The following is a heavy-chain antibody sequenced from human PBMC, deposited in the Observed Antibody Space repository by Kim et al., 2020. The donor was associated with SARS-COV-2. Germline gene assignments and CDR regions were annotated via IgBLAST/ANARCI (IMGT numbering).Heavy chain of an antibody. V-gene: IGHV4-30-4*01. D-gene: IGHD3-10*01. Sequence: SETLSLTCTVSGGSISSGDYYWSWLRQPPGKGLEWIGYIYYSGSTYYNPSLKSRATISVDTSKNQFSLKLSSVTAADTAVYYCARAMVRGVYFDYWGQGTLVVASS. CDR3: ARAMVRGVYFDY. J-gene: IGHJ4*02. CDR1: GGSISSGDYY. CDR2: IYYSGST.